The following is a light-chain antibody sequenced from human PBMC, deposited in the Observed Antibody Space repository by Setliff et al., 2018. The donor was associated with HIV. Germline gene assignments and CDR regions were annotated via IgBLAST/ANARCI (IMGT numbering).Light chain of an antibody. CDR2: AND. J-gene: IGLJ1*01. CDR1: ASNIGARFG. CDR3: QSYDNGFNGAI. V-gene: IGLV1-40*01. Sequence: QSALTQPPSLSGAPGERVVISCTGSASNIGARFGVHWYQKLPNTAPKLLIYANDDRPSGVSDRFSGSRSDTSASLVISRLQAEDEADYYCQSYDNGFNGAIFGRGTKVTVL.